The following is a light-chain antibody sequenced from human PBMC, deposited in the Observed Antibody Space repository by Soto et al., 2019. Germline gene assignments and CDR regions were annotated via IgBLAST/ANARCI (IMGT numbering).Light chain of an antibody. V-gene: IGKV3-20*01. J-gene: IGKJ1*01. Sequence: EIVLTQSPGTLSLSPGERATLSCRASQSVSSNYLAWYQQKPGQAPRLLIYGASSRDTGIPYRFSGSGSGTDFTLTISRLEPEDFAVYYCQQYGSSPRTFGRGTKVDI. CDR1: QSVSSNY. CDR2: GAS. CDR3: QQYGSSPRT.